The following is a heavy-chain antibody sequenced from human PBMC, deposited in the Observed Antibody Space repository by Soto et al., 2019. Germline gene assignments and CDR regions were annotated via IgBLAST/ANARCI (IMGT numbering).Heavy chain of an antibody. J-gene: IGHJ4*02. CDR3: AKGGYNYGFLFDC. CDR2: IDNSGGIT. Sequence: GGSLRLSCAASGFTFSTYAMSWVRQASGKGLEWVSTIDNSGGITYYADSVKGRFTISRDNSKNTLYLQMNSLRAEDTAVYYCAKGGYNYGFLFDCWGQGTLVTVSS. V-gene: IGHV3-23*05. D-gene: IGHD5-18*01. CDR1: GFTFSTYA.